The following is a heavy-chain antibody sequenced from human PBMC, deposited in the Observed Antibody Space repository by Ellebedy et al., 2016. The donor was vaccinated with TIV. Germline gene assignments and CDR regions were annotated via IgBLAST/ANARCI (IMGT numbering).Heavy chain of an antibody. V-gene: IGHV1-46*01. Sequence: ASVKVSXXASGYTFTSYYMHWVRQAPGQGLEWMGMINPSGGSTYYAQKFQGRVTMTRDTSTSTLYMDLSSLRSEDTAVYYCARGIHYGMDVWGQGTTVTVSS. CDR3: ARGIHYGMDV. J-gene: IGHJ6*02. CDR1: GYTFTSYY. CDR2: INPSGGST. D-gene: IGHD6-13*01.